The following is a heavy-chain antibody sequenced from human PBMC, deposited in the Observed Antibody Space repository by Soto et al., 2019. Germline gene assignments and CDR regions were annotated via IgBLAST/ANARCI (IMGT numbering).Heavy chain of an antibody. CDR3: ATEVRRSNQFDH. V-gene: IGHV1-24*01. J-gene: IGHJ4*02. CDR1: GYTLTELS. D-gene: IGHD3-10*01. CDR2: FDLGNGET. Sequence: ASVKVSCKVSGYTLTELSIHWVRQAPGEGLEWMGGFDLGNGETIYAQRFQGRVTMTEESSADTPYMELSSLRSEDTAVYYCATEVRRSNQFDHWGQGTMVTVSS.